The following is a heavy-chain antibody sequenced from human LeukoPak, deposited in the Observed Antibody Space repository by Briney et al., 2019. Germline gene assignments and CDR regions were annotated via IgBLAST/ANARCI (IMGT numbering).Heavy chain of an antibody. CDR3: ARTADPLFRGIDY. Sequence: PGGSLRLSCAASGFTFSSYWMSWVRQAPGKGLERVANIKQDEGEKYYVDSVKGRFTISRDNAKNSLYLQMNSLRAEDTAVYYCARTADPLFRGIDYWGQGTLVTVSS. CDR2: IKQDEGEK. V-gene: IGHV3-7*01. CDR1: GFTFSSYW. J-gene: IGHJ4*02. D-gene: IGHD3-10*02.